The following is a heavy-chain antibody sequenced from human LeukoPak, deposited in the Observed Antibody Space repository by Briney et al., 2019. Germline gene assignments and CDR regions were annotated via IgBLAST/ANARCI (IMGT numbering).Heavy chain of an antibody. V-gene: IGHV1-2*02. CDR3: ARLNMVVVPAAIGGFFFDY. CDR2: INPNSGGM. Sequence: ASVKVTCKASGYTFTNYGISWVRQAPGQGLEWMGWINPNSGGMDYAQKFQGRVTMTRDTSISTAYMELSRLRSDDTAVYYCARLNMVVVPAAIGGFFFDYWGQGTLVTVSS. D-gene: IGHD2-2*01. CDR1: GYTFTNYG. J-gene: IGHJ4*02.